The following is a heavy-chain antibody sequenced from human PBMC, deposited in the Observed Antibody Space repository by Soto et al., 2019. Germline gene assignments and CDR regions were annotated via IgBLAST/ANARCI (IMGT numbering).Heavy chain of an antibody. V-gene: IGHV3-11*05. CDR2: ISSSTIYT. CDR1: GFTFSDYY. CDR3: ARDADILTGSDAFDI. J-gene: IGHJ3*02. D-gene: IGHD3-9*01. Sequence: EGSLRLSCAASGFTFSDYYMSWIRQAPGKGLEWVSYISSSTIYTNYADSVKGRFTISRDNAKNSLYLQMNSLRAEDTAVYYCARDADILTGSDAFDIWGQGTMVTV.